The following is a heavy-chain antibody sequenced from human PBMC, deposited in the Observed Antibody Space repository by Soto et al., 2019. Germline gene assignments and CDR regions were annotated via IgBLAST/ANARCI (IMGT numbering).Heavy chain of an antibody. J-gene: IGHJ4*02. CDR2: IKGKTEGGTT. Sequence: EVQLVESGGGLVKPGGSLRLSCAASGLTVTNAWMSWVRQAPGKGLEWVGRIKGKTEGGTTDYAAPVRGRFTMSREDSRNTLYLQMNSLKTEVTAVYYCTSVPSGWRAPGGWGQGTLVTVSS. CDR1: GLTVTNAW. CDR3: TSVPSGWRAPGG. D-gene: IGHD3-3*01. V-gene: IGHV3-15*01.